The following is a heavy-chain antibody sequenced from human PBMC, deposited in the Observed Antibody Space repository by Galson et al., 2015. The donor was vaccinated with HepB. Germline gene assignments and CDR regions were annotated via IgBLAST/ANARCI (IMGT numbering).Heavy chain of an antibody. Sequence: SVKVSCKASGYTFTSYYMHWVRQAPGQGLEWMGLINPSGGSTSYAQKLQGRVTMTRDTSTSTVYMELSSLRSEDTAVYYCARISGSYFQILAYWGQGTLVTVSS. V-gene: IGHV1-46*04. CDR1: GYTFTSYY. CDR2: INPSGGST. CDR3: ARISGSYFQILAY. J-gene: IGHJ4*02. D-gene: IGHD1-26*01.